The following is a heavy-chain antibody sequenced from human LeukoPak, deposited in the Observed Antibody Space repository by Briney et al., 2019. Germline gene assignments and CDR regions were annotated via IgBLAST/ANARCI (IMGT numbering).Heavy chain of an antibody. V-gene: IGHV4-30-2*01. Sequence: SETLSLTCTVSGDSISSGGYYWSWIRQPPGEGLEWIGYIYHSGSTYYNPSLKSRVTISVDGSKNQFSLKLSSVTAADTALYYCARSASSIWFGEEKDYWGQGTLVTVSS. CDR2: IYHSGST. CDR3: ARSASSIWFGEEKDY. J-gene: IGHJ4*02. CDR1: GDSISSGGYY. D-gene: IGHD3-10*01.